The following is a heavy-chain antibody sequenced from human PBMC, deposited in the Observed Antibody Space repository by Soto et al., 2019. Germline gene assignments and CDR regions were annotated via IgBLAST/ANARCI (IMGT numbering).Heavy chain of an antibody. D-gene: IGHD3-22*01. CDR3: SIHRHKVGRSAVVPYYYMDV. V-gene: IGHV3-15*01. J-gene: IGHJ6*03. CDR2: IKSTTDGGTI. CDR1: GFTFSRAW. Sequence: EVQLVESGGGLVKPGGSLRLSCAPSGFTFSRAWMSWVRQAPGKGLEWLGRIKSTTDGGTIDYAAPGKGRFTISRDDSQNTLYLHMNSMTVEDTAVYYCSIHRHKVGRSAVVPYYYMDVWGKGTTVTVSS.